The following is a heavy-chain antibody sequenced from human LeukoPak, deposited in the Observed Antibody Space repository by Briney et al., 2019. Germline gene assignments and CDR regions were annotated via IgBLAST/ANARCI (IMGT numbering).Heavy chain of an antibody. D-gene: IGHD2-2*01. Sequence: PGGSLRLSCAASGFTFSSYSMNWVRQAPGKGLEWVSYISSSSSTIYYADSVKGRFTISRDNAKNSLYLQMNSLRDEDTAVYYCAREGGLVVVPAAPFGYYYGMDVWGQGTTVTVSS. CDR1: GFTFSSYS. J-gene: IGHJ6*02. V-gene: IGHV3-48*02. CDR3: AREGGLVVVPAAPFGYYYGMDV. CDR2: ISSSSSTI.